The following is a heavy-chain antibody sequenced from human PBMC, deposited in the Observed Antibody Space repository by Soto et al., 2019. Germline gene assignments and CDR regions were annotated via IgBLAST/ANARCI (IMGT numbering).Heavy chain of an antibody. D-gene: IGHD2-15*01. CDR1: GFTFSSYG. V-gene: IGHV3-30*18. Sequence: GGSLRLSCAASGFTFSSYGMHWVRQAPGKGLEWVAVISYDGSNKYYADSVKGRFTISRDNSKNTLYLQMNSLRAEDTAVYYCAKDRGCSGGSCYIYYYYGMDVWGQGTTVTVSS. CDR2: ISYDGSNK. CDR3: AKDRGCSGGSCYIYYYYGMDV. J-gene: IGHJ6*02.